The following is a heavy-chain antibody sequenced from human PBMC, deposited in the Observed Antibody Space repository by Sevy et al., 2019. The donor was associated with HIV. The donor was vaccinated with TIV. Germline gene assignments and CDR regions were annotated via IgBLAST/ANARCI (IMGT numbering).Heavy chain of an antibody. Sequence: ASVKVSCKASGGIFRSYGISWVRQAPGQGLEWMGGIIPILGSVNYAQNFQGRFTITVDGSTQTAYMELSSLRSQDTAVYYCARGGGNGWYYFDYWGQETLVTVSS. CDR1: GGIFRSYG. J-gene: IGHJ4*02. CDR2: IIPILGSV. CDR3: ARGGGNGWYYFDY. D-gene: IGHD6-19*01. V-gene: IGHV1-69*13.